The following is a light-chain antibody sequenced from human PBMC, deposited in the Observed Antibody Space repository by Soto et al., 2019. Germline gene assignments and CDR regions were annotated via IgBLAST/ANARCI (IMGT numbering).Light chain of an antibody. CDR1: SSDIGTYNY. V-gene: IGLV2-14*01. CDR2: EVS. Sequence: QSALTQPASVSGSPGQSITISCTGTSSDIGTYNYVSWYQQHPGKVPKLMIYEVSNRPSGVSNRFSGSKSGNTASLAISGLQAEDEADYYGSSYTTSSTHVFGGGTKITVL. J-gene: IGLJ3*02. CDR3: SSYTTSSTHV.